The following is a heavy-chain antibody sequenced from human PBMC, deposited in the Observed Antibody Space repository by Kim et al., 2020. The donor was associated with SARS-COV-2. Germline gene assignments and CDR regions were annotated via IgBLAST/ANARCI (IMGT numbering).Heavy chain of an antibody. V-gene: IGHV3-9*01. J-gene: IGHJ6*02. Sequence: YADSVKGRFTITRDNAKSSLYLQMNSLRAEETALYYCAKDQGFREDGMDVWGQGTTVTVSS. CDR3: AKDQGFREDGMDV. D-gene: IGHD3-10*01.